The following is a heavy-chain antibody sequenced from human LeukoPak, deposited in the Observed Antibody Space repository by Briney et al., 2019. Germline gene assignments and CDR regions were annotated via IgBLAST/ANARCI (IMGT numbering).Heavy chain of an antibody. V-gene: IGHV1-8*01. Sequence: ASVKVSCKASGYTFTSYDINWVRQATGQGLEWMGWMNPNSGNTGYAQKFQGRVTMTRNISISIAYMELSSLRSEDTAVYYCARVARIRVNWFDPWGQGTLVTVSS. CDR2: MNPNSGNT. CDR1: GYTFTSYD. CDR3: ARVARIRVNWFDP. D-gene: IGHD2/OR15-2a*01. J-gene: IGHJ5*02.